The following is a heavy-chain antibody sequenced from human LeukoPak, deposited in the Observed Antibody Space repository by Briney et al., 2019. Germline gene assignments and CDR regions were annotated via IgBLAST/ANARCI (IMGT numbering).Heavy chain of an antibody. CDR1: AFTFSSYG. V-gene: IGHV3-23*01. CDR3: AKDRSLNRVGATPFDY. Sequence: GGSLRLSCAASAFTFSSYGMTWVRQAPGKGLEWVSSISGSGGSTYYADSVKGRFTISRDNSKNTLYLQMNSLRAEDTAVYYCAKDRSLNRVGATPFDYWGQGTLVTVSS. CDR2: ISGSGGST. J-gene: IGHJ4*02. D-gene: IGHD1-26*01.